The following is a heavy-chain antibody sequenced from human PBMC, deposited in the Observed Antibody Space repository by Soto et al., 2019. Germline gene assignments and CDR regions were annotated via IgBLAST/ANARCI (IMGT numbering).Heavy chain of an antibody. Sequence: PSQTLSLTCAISGDSVSNKSSAWNWIRHSPSRGLEWLGRTYYRSNWYDDYALSVKSRITINPDTSKNQVSLQLNSVTPEDTAVYYCARTVGTGYFDSWGQGTRVTVSS. CDR1: GDSVSNKSSA. J-gene: IGHJ4*02. CDR2: TYYRSNWYD. CDR3: ARTVGTGYFDS. D-gene: IGHD7-27*01. V-gene: IGHV6-1*01.